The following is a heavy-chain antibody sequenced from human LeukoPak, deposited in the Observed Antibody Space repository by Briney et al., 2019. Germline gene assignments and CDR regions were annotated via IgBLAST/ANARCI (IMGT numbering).Heavy chain of an antibody. Sequence: GGSLRLSCAASGFTFSGYWMHWVRQAPGKGLVWVSHIDSDGSSTNSADSVKGRLTISRDKAKNTLYLQLNRLRGETTAVYDCARALRLAVNLDYWGQGTLVTVSS. CDR1: GFTFSGYW. V-gene: IGHV3-74*01. J-gene: IGHJ4*02. CDR3: ARALRLAVNLDY. D-gene: IGHD6-19*01. CDR2: IDSDGSST.